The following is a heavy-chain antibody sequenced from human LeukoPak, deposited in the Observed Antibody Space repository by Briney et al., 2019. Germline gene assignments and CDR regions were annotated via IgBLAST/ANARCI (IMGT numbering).Heavy chain of an antibody. Sequence: GGSLRLSCAASGFTFSDYYMSWIRQAPGKGLEWVSYISGGGSTIYYADSVKDRFTISRDNARNSLFLQMNSLRAEDTAVYYCARVSITVTTWRLHYFDYSGQGTLVTVSS. J-gene: IGHJ4*02. CDR1: GFTFSDYY. V-gene: IGHV3-11*04. CDR3: ARVSITVTTWRLHYFDY. D-gene: IGHD4-11*01. CDR2: ISGGGSTI.